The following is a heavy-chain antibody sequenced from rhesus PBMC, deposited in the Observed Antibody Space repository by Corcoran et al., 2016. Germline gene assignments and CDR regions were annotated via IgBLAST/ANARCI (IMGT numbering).Heavy chain of an antibody. CDR1: GGSISSSYYS. D-gene: IGHD1-44*01. Sequence: QVQLQESGPGLVMPSETLSLTCAVSGGSISSSYYSWSWIRQAPGKGLEWIGYISYSGSTSYNPSLKSRVTISRDTSKNQFSLKLSSVTAEDTAVYYCSTGITTTGTDYWGQGVLVTVSS. CDR3: STGITTTGTDY. V-gene: IGHV4-122*02. CDR2: ISYSGST. J-gene: IGHJ4*01.